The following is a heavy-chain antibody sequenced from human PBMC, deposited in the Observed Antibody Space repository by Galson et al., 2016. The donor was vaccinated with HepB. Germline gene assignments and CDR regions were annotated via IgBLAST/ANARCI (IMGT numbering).Heavy chain of an antibody. J-gene: IGHJ4*02. CDR1: GFTFGSYA. V-gene: IGHV3-23*01. Sequence: SLRLSCAASGFTFGSYAMTWIRQAPVKGLEWVSSISSSGGTTYYTDSVKGRFTISRDGSESTLYVHMNRLRVEDTAVYYCAKGAAGGTYSALDYWGRGVLVTVSP. D-gene: IGHD1-26*01. CDR3: AKGAAGGTYSALDY. CDR2: ISSSGGTT.